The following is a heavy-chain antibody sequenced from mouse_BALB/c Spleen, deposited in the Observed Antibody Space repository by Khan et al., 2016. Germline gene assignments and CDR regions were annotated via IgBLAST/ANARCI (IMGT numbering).Heavy chain of an antibody. V-gene: IGHV3-8*02. J-gene: IGHJ2*01. CDR2: ICYSGST. CDR1: GDSITSGY. CDR3: AGDYGHFLDY. D-gene: IGHD1-1*02. Sequence: EVQLQESGPSLVKPSQTLSLTCSVTGDSITSGYWNWIRQFPGNDLEYMGYICYSGSTYYNPSLKSRISIPRDTTKCQYSLHLNSVTTEDTASYHCAGDYGHFLDYWGQGTTLTVSS.